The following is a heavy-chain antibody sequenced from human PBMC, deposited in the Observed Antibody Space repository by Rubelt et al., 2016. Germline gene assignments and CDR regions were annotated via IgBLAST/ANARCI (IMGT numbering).Heavy chain of an antibody. CDR3: AKDRDSSGYYDNPDVSDL. Sequence: QVQLVESGGGVVQPGGSLRLSCAASGFTFSFHGMHWVRQAPGKGLAWVAFIRFDGSNKYYADSVKGRFTIPRDNSKNTLYLQMNSRRSEVSALDYCAKDRDSSGYYDNPDVSDLWGQGTLVTVSS. CDR2: IRFDGSNK. CDR1: GFTFSFHG. J-gene: IGHJ4*02. V-gene: IGHV3-30*02. D-gene: IGHD3-22*01.